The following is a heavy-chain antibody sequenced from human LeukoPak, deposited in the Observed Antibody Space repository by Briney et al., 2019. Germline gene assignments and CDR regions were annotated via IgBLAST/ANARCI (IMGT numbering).Heavy chain of an antibody. CDR1: GFTFSSSA. J-gene: IGHJ4*02. D-gene: IGHD3-10*01. CDR3: GKLFYSSGMYHFDY. Sequence: GGSLRLSCATSGFTFSSSAMSWVRQPPGKGLAWVSTTSGSGGGTYYADSVKGRFTISRDNSKNTLYLQMNSLRAEGTAVFYCGKLFYSSGMYHFDYWGQGTLVTVSS. CDR2: TSGSGGGT. V-gene: IGHV3-23*01.